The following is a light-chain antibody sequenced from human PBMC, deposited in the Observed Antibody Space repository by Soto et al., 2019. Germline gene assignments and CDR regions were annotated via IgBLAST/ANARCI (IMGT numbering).Light chain of an antibody. CDR2: DVS. J-gene: IGLJ1*01. Sequence: QSVLTQPRSVSGSPGQSVTISCTGTSSDVGGYNYVSWYQQHPGKAPKLMIYDVSKRPSGVPDRFSGSKSGNTASLTISGLQAEDEADYYCCSYAGSYTFPYVFGTGTQLTVL. CDR1: SSDVGGYNY. CDR3: CSYAGSYTFPYV. V-gene: IGLV2-11*01.